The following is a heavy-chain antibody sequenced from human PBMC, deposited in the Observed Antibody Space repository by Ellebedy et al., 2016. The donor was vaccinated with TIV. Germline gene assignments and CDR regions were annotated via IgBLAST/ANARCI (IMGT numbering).Heavy chain of an antibody. V-gene: IGHV4-39*01. D-gene: IGHD2-15*01. J-gene: IGHJ4*02. Sequence: SETLSLTCIVSGGSISSSGYYWTWIRQHPGTGLEWIGSIYYSGSTYYNPSLKGRVTISVDTSKNQFSLKLSSVTAADTAVYYCARRDVCSVDSCPLFDYWGQGTLVTVSS. CDR2: IYYSGST. CDR1: GGSISSSGYY. CDR3: ARRDVCSVDSCPLFDY.